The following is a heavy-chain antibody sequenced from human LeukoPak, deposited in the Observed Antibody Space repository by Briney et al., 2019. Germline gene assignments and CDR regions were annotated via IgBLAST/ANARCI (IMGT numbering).Heavy chain of an antibody. V-gene: IGHV1-69*06. CDR3: ARDRWGPPRDPSSYDFWSGYSGSFDY. CDR2: IIPIFGTA. J-gene: IGHJ4*02. D-gene: IGHD3-3*01. Sequence: SVKVSCKASGGTFSSYAFSWVRQAPGQGLEWMGGIIPIFGTANYAQKFQGRVTITADKYTSTAYMELSSLRAEDTAVYYCARDRWGPPRDPSSYDFWSGYSGSFDYWGQGTPVTVSS. CDR1: GGTFSSYA.